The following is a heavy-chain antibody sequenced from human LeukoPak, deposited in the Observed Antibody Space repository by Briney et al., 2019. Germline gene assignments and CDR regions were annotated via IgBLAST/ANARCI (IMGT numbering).Heavy chain of an antibody. CDR1: GGTFSSYT. CDR3: ARGGTFYRRTLLNYFDY. CDR2: IIPISGTP. J-gene: IGHJ4*02. V-gene: IGHV1-69*05. Sequence: ASVNVSCKASGGTFSSYTISWVRQAPGQGLEWMGGIIPISGTPNYAQKFQGRVTFTTDESTSTAYMELTSLRSEDTAVYYCARGGTFYRRTLLNYFDYWGQGSLVTVST. D-gene: IGHD1-14*01.